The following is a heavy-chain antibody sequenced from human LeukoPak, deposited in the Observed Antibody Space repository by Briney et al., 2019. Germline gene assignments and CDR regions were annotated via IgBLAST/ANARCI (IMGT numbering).Heavy chain of an antibody. CDR1: GFTFSNYA. J-gene: IGHJ4*02. CDR2: ITGSGGDA. V-gene: IGHV3-23*01. D-gene: IGHD5-18*01. CDR3: AKAKGIQLWLHSEIDY. Sequence: LPGGSLRLSCAASGFTFSNYAMNWVRQAPGKGLEWVSSITGSGGDAYYADSVKGRFTISRDNSKNTLYLQMNSLRAEDTAVYYCAKAKGIQLWLHSEIDYWGQGTLVTVSS.